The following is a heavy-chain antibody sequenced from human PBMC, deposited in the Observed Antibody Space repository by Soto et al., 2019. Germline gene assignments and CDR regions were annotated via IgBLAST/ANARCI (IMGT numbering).Heavy chain of an antibody. CDR3: ARDHIF. D-gene: IGHD3-3*02. J-gene: IGHJ4*02. Sequence: GGSLRLSCAASGFTFGSYWMNWVRQAPGKGLEWVANIKQDGSAKDYVDSVGGRFTISRDNAKNSLFLEMNSLRAEDTAVYYCARDHIFRGLGTLVTVSS. CDR2: IKQDGSAK. CDR1: GFTFGSYW. V-gene: IGHV3-7*01.